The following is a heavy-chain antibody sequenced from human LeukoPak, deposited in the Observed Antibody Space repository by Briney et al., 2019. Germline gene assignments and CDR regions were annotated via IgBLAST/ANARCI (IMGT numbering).Heavy chain of an antibody. D-gene: IGHD3-22*01. CDR1: GYTFTSYD. Sequence: ASVKVSCKASGYTFTSYDINWVRQATGQGLEWMGWMNPNSGNTGYAQKFQGRVTITRNTSISTAYMELSSLRSEDTAVYYCARYYYDSSGGDYWGQGTLVTVSS. V-gene: IGHV1-8*03. CDR2: MNPNSGNT. J-gene: IGHJ4*02. CDR3: ARYYYDSSGGDY.